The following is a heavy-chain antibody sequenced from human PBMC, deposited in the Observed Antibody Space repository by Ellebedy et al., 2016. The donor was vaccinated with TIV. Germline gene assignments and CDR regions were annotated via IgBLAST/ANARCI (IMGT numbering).Heavy chain of an antibody. CDR1: GFSITNHA. D-gene: IGHD2-8*02. CDR2: ISRDGNRE. J-gene: IGHJ4*02. V-gene: IGHV3-30*17. CDR3: AGNVGSYWTEFDY. Sequence: GESLKISCVTSGFSITNHAMHWVRQAPGKGLEWLAVISRDGNREYYADSVKGRFTISRDSSKDTLYLEMTSLRTEDTAVYFCAGNVGSYWTEFDYWGKGTPVTVPS.